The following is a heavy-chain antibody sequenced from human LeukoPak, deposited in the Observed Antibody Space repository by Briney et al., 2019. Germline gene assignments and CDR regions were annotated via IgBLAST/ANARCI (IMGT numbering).Heavy chain of an antibody. CDR1: GFTFSRYG. CDR3: AKDQRPMITFGGVIAD. J-gene: IGHJ4*02. D-gene: IGHD3-16*02. V-gene: IGHV3-30*18. CDR2: ISYDGSNK. Sequence: GGSLRLSCAASGFTFSRYGMHWVRQAPGKGLEWVALISYDGSNKYYADSVKGRFTISRDNSKNTLYLQMNSLRAEDTAVYYCAKDQRPMITFGGVIADWGQGTLVTVSS.